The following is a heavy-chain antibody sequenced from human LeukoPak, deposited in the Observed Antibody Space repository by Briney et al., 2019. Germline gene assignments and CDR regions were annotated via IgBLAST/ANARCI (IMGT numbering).Heavy chain of an antibody. J-gene: IGHJ4*02. CDR2: ISSSSSYI. V-gene: IGHV3-21*01. CDR1: GFTFSSYS. D-gene: IGHD1-1*01. Sequence: GGSLRLSCAASGFTFSSYSMNWVRQAPGKGLEWVSSISSSSSYIYYADSVKGRFTISRDNAKNSLYLQMNSLRAEDTAVYYCARYPAELEPLDYWGQGTLVTVSS. CDR3: ARYPAELEPLDY.